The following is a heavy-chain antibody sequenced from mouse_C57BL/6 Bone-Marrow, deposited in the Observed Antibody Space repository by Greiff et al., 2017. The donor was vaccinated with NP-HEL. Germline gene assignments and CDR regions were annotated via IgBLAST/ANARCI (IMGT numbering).Heavy chain of an antibody. J-gene: IGHJ4*01. CDR2: SRNKANDYTT. D-gene: IGHD2-4*01. V-gene: IGHV7-1*01. Sequence: EVKLVESGGGLVQSGRSLRLSCATSGFTFSDFYMEWVRQAPGKGLEWIAASRNKANDYTTEYSASVKGRFIVSRDTSQSILYLQMNALRAKDTAIYYCARDYDYDGPYAMDYWGQGTSVTVSS. CDR3: ARDYDYDGPYAMDY. CDR1: GFTFSDFY.